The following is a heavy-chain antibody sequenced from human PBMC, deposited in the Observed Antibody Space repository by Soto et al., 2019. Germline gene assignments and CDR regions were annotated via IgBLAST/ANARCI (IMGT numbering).Heavy chain of an antibody. CDR1: GFTFGRHG. V-gene: IGHV3-33*01. CDR2: IGSDGRRD. CDR3: ARDDDYGDKGLDY. J-gene: IGHJ4*02. Sequence: QVQLVESGGGVVQPGGSLRLSCAASGFTFGRHGMHWVRQAPGKGLEWVAVIGSDGRRDSYADSVKGRFTISRDNGQNTLYLQMNGLRAEDTAVYYCARDDDYGDKGLDYWGQGTLVTVSS. D-gene: IGHD4-17*01.